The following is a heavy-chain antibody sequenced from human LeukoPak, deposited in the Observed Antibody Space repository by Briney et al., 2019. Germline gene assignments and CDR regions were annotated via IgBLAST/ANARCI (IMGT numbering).Heavy chain of an antibody. CDR1: GGTFISYA. D-gene: IGHD3-22*01. CDR2: IIPIFGIA. Sequence: SVKVSCKASGGTFISYAISWVRQAPGQGLEWMGRIIPIFGIANYAQKFQGRVTITADKSTSTAYMELSSLRSEDTAVYYCARVGWDSSGYSLYYFDYWGQGTLVTVSS. V-gene: IGHV1-69*04. J-gene: IGHJ4*02. CDR3: ARVGWDSSGYSLYYFDY.